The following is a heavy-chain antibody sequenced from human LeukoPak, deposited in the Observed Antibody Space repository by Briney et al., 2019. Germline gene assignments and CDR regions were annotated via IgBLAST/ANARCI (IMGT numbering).Heavy chain of an antibody. J-gene: IGHJ4*02. CDR1: GGSVSSGGSY. CDR2: ISYDGST. Sequence: NPSQTLSLTCSVSGGSVSSGGSYWTWIRQPPGKGLEWIGFISYDGSTSYNPSLKSRVTISVDRSKNQFSLKLSSVTAADTAVYYCAREDLVVPAAMGPSFDYWGQGTLVTVSS. D-gene: IGHD2-2*01. V-gene: IGHV4-30-2*01. CDR3: AREDLVVPAAMGPSFDY.